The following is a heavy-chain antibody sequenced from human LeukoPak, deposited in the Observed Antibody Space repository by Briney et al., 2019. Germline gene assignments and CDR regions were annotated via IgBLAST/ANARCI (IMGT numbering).Heavy chain of an antibody. V-gene: IGHV1-18*01. D-gene: IGHD6-13*01. CDR1: GYTFTSYV. CDR3: ARDRLRIAAAGTGWFDP. J-gene: IGHJ5*02. Sequence: ASVKVSCKASGYTFTSYVISWVRQAPGQGLEWMGWISAYNGNTNYAQKLQGRVTMTTDTSTSTAYMELRSLRSDDTAVYYCARDRLRIAAAGTGWFDPWGQGTLVTVSS. CDR2: ISAYNGNT.